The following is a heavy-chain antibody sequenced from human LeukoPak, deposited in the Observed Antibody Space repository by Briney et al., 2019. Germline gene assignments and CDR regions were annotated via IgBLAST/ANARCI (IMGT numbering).Heavy chain of an antibody. V-gene: IGHV3-20*04. J-gene: IGHJ6*02. CDR3: ARDRGSYFSYGMDV. CDR2: INWNGDRT. Sequence: PGGSLRLSCAASGFTFNDYVMSWVGQAPGKGRDGVACINWNGDRTAYADPEKGPFTISRDNAKNSLYLQMNSLRAEDTALYYCARDRGSYFSYGMDVWGQGTTVTVSS. CDR1: GFTFNDYV. D-gene: IGHD1-26*01.